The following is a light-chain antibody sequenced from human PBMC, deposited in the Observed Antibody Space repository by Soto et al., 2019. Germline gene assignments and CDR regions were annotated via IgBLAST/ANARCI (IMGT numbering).Light chain of an antibody. V-gene: IGLV2-14*01. Sequence: QSALTQPASVSGSPGQSITISCTGTSSDVGGYNFVSWYPQHPGKAPRVLIYEVSNRPSGVSDRFSGSKSGNTASLTISGLQSEDEADYYCSSYISSTSWVFGGGTKLTVL. CDR1: SSDVGGYNF. CDR3: SSYISSTSWV. J-gene: IGLJ3*02. CDR2: EVS.